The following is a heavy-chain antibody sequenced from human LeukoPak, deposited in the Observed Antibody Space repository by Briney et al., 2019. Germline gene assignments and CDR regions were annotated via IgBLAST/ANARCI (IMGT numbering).Heavy chain of an antibody. CDR3: ARVMTLEWFDP. CDR2: INHSGST. Sequence: SETLSLTCAVYGGSFSGYYWSWIRQPPGKGLEWIGEINHSGSTNYNPSLKSRVTISVDTSRNQFSLKLSSVTAADTAVYYCARVMTLEWFDPWGQGALVTVSS. J-gene: IGHJ5*02. D-gene: IGHD3-16*01. CDR1: GGSFSGYY. V-gene: IGHV4-34*01.